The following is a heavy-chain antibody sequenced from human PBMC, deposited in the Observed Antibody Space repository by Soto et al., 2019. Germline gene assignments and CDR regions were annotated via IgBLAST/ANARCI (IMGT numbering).Heavy chain of an antibody. CDR2: ISAYNGNT. J-gene: IGHJ3*02. CDR3: AREVWGHCSSTSCYPGGAFDI. D-gene: IGHD2-2*01. CDR1: CYTFTSYG. V-gene: IGHV1-18*01. Sequence: ASVKVSCKASCYTFTSYGISWGRQAPGQGLEWMGWISAYNGNTNYAQKLQGRVTMTTDTSTSTAYMELRSLRSDDTAVYYCAREVWGHCSSTSCYPGGAFDIWGQGTMVTVSS.